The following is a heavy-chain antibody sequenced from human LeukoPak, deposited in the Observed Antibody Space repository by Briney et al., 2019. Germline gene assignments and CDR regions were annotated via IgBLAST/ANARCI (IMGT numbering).Heavy chain of an antibody. CDR2: ISYDGSNK. Sequence: PGGSLRLSCAASGFTFSSYGMHWVRQAPGKGLEWVAVISYDGSNKYYADSVKGRFTISRDNSKNTLYLQMNSLRAEDTAVYYCAKEGSRSITMSSYFDYWGQGTLVTVSS. V-gene: IGHV3-30*18. CDR3: AKEGSRSITMSSYFDY. CDR1: GFTFSSYG. D-gene: IGHD3-10*02. J-gene: IGHJ4*02.